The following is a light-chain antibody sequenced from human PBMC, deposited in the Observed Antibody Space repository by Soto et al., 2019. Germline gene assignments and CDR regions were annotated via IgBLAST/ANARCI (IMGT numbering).Light chain of an antibody. CDR1: QSISTY. Sequence: DIQMTQSPSSLSASVGDRVTIPCRASQSISTYLNWYQQKPGKAPNLLIYAASNLQSGVPSRFSGSGSGTDFTLTISSLQPEDFATYICQQSYTTPWTFGQGTKVDIK. J-gene: IGKJ1*01. CDR2: AAS. CDR3: QQSYTTPWT. V-gene: IGKV1-39*01.